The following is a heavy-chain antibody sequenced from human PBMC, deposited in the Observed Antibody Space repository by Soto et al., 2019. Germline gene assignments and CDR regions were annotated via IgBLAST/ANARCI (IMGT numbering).Heavy chain of an antibody. CDR3: ALLGLRKVSCKASGYTFTSYYMHWVRQAPGQGLEWMGIINPSGGSTSYAQKFQGRVTMTRDTSTSTVYM. D-gene: IGHD2-15*01. V-gene: IGHV1-8*01. Sequence: ASVKVSCKASGYTFTSYDINWVRQATGQGLEWMGWMNPNSGNTGYAQKFQGRVTMTRNTSISTAYMELSSLRSEDTTVYYWALLGLRKVSCKASGYTFTSYYMHWVRQAPGQGLEWMGIINPSGGSTSYAQKFQGRVTMTRDTSTSTVYM. J-gene: IGHJ6*03. CDR1: GYTFTSYD. CDR2: MNPNSGNT.